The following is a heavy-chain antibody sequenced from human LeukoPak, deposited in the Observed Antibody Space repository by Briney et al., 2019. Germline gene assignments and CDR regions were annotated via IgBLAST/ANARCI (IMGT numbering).Heavy chain of an antibody. J-gene: IGHJ4*02. CDR2: IYYSGST. V-gene: IGHV4-59*08. D-gene: IGHD6-13*01. Sequence: SETLSLTCTVSGDSIGSYYWSWIRQPPGKELEWIGYIYYSGSTNYNPSLKSRVTMSVDTSRNRFSLKLSSVTAADTAVYYCARHHYNSSWWHLFDYWGRGTLVTVSS. CDR3: ARHHYNSSWWHLFDY. CDR1: GDSIGSYY.